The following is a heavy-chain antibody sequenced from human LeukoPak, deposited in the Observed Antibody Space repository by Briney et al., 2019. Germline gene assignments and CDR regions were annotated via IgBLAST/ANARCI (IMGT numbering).Heavy chain of an antibody. D-gene: IGHD3-22*01. Sequence: PSETLSLTCTVSGGSISSYYWSWIRQPPGKGLEWIGYIYYSGSTNYNPSLKSRVTISVDTSKNQFSLKLSSVTAADTAVHYCARDESDYYDSSGYFDYWGQGTLVTVSS. J-gene: IGHJ4*02. CDR2: IYYSGST. CDR1: GGSISSYY. V-gene: IGHV4-59*01. CDR3: ARDESDYYDSSGYFDY.